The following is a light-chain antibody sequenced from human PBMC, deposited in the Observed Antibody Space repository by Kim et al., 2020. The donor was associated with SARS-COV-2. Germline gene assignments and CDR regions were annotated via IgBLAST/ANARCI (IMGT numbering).Light chain of an antibody. CDR3: NSRNSSGNHVV. CDR1: SLRSYY. J-gene: IGLJ3*02. CDR2: GKN. Sequence: LTQDPAVSVALGQTVRITCQGDSLRSYYATWYQQKPGQAPVLVIYGKNNRPSGIPDRFSGSSSGTTASLIITGAQAEDEADYYCNSRNSSGNHVVFGGGTQLTVL. V-gene: IGLV3-19*01.